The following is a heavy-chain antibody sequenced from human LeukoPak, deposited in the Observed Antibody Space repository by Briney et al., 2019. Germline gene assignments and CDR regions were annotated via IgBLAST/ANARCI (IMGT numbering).Heavy chain of an antibody. CDR2: IIPIFGTA. CDR1: GGTFSSYA. D-gene: IGHD2-8*01. Sequence: SVKVSCKASGGTFSSYAISWVRQAPGQGLEWMGGIIPIFGTANYAQKFQGRVTITTDESTSTAYMELSSLRSEDTAVYYCARERLMVYAEGSWYMDVWGKGTTVTVSS. V-gene: IGHV1-69*05. J-gene: IGHJ6*03. CDR3: ARERLMVYAEGSWYMDV.